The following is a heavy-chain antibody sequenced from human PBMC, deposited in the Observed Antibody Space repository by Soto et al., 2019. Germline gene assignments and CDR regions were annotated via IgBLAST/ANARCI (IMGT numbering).Heavy chain of an antibody. J-gene: IGHJ3*02. CDR2: IYYSGST. CDR3: ARDGYSGSSAHGAFDI. V-gene: IGHV4-31*03. D-gene: IGHD1-26*01. Sequence: QVQLQESGPGLVKPSQTLSLTCTVSGGSITSGGYYWNWVRQHPGKGLEWIGYIYYSGSTYYNPSLKSRVIISVGTSKKWFSLKLNSVTAADTAVYYCARDGYSGSSAHGAFDIWGQGTMVTVSS. CDR1: GGSITSGGYY.